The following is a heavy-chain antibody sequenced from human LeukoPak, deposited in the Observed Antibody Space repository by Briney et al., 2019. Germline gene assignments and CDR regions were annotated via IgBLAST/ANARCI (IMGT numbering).Heavy chain of an antibody. CDR1: GYTFTGYL. CDR2: ISPNSGDT. J-gene: IGHJ2*01. CDR3: VRALSTVATWLYL. V-gene: IGHV1-2*02. Sequence: ASVKVSCKASGYTFTGYLMHWVRQAPGQGLEWMGWISPNSGDTKYAQKFQGRVTMTRDTSISTAYMKLSSLRSDDTAVYYCVRALSTVATWLYLWGRGTLVTVSS. D-gene: IGHD4-17*01.